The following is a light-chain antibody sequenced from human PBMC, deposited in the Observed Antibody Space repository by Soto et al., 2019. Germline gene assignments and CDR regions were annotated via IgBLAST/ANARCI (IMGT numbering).Light chain of an antibody. CDR1: QSVSTY. CDR3: QQYGSSPSIT. J-gene: IGKJ5*01. CDR2: DAS. V-gene: IGKV3-20*01. Sequence: EVVLTQSPATLSLSPWERATLSCRASQSVSTYLAWYQQKPGQAPRLLIYDASNRATGIPARFSGSGSATDFTLTISRLEPEDFAVYYCQQYGSSPSITFGQGTRLEIK.